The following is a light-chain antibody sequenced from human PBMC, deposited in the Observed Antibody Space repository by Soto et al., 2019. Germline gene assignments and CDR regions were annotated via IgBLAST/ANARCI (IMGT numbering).Light chain of an antibody. J-gene: IGKJ1*01. CDR2: DAS. CDR1: QSVSSY. Sequence: EIVLTQSPGTLSLSPGERATLSCRASQSVSSYLAWYQQKPGQGPRLLIYDASTRTTGIPARFSGSGSGTEFTLTINSMQSEDFAIYYCHQYSSPTFGQGTKVDIK. CDR3: HQYSSPT. V-gene: IGKV3-15*01.